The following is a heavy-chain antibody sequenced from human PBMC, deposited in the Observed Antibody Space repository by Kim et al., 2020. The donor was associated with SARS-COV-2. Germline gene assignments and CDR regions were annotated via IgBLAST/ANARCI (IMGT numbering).Heavy chain of an antibody. CDR3: ARDSPSIAARSDYYYMDV. J-gene: IGHJ6*03. V-gene: IGHV1-69*13. CDR2: IIPIFGTA. CDR1: GGTFSSYA. D-gene: IGHD6-6*01. Sequence: SVKVSCKASGGTFSSYAISWVRQAPGQGLEWMGGIIPIFGTANYAQKFQSRVTITADESTSTAYMELSSLRSEDTAVYYCARDSPSIAARSDYYYMDVWGKGTTVTVSS.